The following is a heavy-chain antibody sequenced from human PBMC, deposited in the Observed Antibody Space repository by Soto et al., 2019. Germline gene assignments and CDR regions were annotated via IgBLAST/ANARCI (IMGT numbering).Heavy chain of an antibody. Sequence: LRLSCAASGFTFSSYGMHWVRQAPGKGLEWVAVISYDGSNKYYADSVKGRFTISRDNSKNTLYLQMNSLRAEDTAVYYCAKDYPQPRFLEWLLYPHDAFDIWGQGTMVTVSS. D-gene: IGHD3-3*01. V-gene: IGHV3-30*18. CDR2: ISYDGSNK. J-gene: IGHJ3*02. CDR3: AKDYPQPRFLEWLLYPHDAFDI. CDR1: GFTFSSYG.